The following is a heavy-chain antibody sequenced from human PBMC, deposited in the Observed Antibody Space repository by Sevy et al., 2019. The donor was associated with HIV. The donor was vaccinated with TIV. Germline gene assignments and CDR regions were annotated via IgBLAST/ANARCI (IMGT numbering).Heavy chain of an antibody. J-gene: IGHJ6*02. Sequence: GGSLRLSCAASGFIFSDFYMSWVRQAPGKGLEWISYISSRGTTIYYADSVKGRLTISRDNAKNSLYLQMHSLTADDTAVYYCARDHVVVEPLANYGMDVWGQGTTVTVSS. V-gene: IGHV3-11*01. CDR2: ISSRGTTI. D-gene: IGHD2-2*01. CDR1: GFIFSDFY. CDR3: ARDHVVVEPLANYGMDV.